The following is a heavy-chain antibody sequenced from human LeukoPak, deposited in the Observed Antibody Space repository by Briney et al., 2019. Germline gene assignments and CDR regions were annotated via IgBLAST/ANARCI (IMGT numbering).Heavy chain of an antibody. V-gene: IGHV4-39*07. Sequence: SETLSLTCTVSGGSISSSSYYWGWIRQPPGKGLEWIGSIYYSGSTNYNPSLKSRVTISVDTSKNQFSLKLSSVTAADTAVYYCARAHLLRRYYYDSSAPQFDYWGQGTLVTVSS. CDR2: IYYSGST. CDR3: ARAHLLRRYYYDSSAPQFDY. CDR1: GGSISSSSYY. D-gene: IGHD3-22*01. J-gene: IGHJ4*02.